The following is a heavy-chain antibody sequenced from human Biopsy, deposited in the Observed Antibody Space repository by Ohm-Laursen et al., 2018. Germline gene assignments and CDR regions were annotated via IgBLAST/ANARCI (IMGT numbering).Heavy chain of an antibody. Sequence: VSSDNVSCKASGYIVAGYYLHWGRQGPGHGLEWMGWINPNSGNANYAQSFQGRLTVTRDTSISTAYMELTSLTFDDTAIYYCARVPAYPSIDGYYGLDLWGQGTTVIVSS. CDR3: ARVPAYPSIDGYYGLDL. CDR1: GYIVAGYY. D-gene: IGHD3-9*01. J-gene: IGHJ6*02. CDR2: INPNSGNA. V-gene: IGHV1-2*02.